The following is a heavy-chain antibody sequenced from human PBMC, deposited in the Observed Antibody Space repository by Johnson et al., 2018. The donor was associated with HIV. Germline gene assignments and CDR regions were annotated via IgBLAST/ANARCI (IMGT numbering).Heavy chain of an antibody. D-gene: IGHD5-12*01. J-gene: IGHJ3*02. CDR1: GFTFSNAW. CDR3: ARELVIVATIFDAFDI. V-gene: IGHV3-15*01. Sequence: VQLVESGGGLVKPGGSLRLSCAASGFTFSNAWMSWVRQAPGKGLEWVGRIKSKTDGGTTDYAAPVKGRFTISRDDSKNTLYLQMNSLRAEDTAVYYCARELVIVATIFDAFDIWGQGTMVTVSS. CDR2: IKSKTDGGTT.